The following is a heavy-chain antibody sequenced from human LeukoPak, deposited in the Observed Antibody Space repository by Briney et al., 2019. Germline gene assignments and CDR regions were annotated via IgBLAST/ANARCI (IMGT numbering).Heavy chain of an antibody. CDR3: ARDKVPAAHYYYMDV. CDR2: INPNSGGT. D-gene: IGHD2-2*01. Sequence: GASVKVSCKSSGYTFTGYYMHWVRQAPGQGLEWMGWINPNSGGTNYAQKFQGRVTMTRDTSISTAHMELSRLRSDDTAVYYCARDKVPAAHYYYMDVWGKGTTVTVSS. CDR1: GYTFTGYY. J-gene: IGHJ6*03. V-gene: IGHV1-2*02.